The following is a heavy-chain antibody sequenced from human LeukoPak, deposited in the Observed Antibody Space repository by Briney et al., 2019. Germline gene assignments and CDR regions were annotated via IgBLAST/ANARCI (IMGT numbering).Heavy chain of an antibody. CDR2: ISAYNGNT. Sequence: ASVKVSCKASGYTFTSYGISWVRQAPGQGLEWMGWISAYNGNTNYAQKLQGRVTMTTDTSTSTAYMELRSLRSEDTAVYYCARVRPSHYCSSTSCYNRGGFDYWGQGTLVTVSS. CDR3: ARVRPSHYCSSTSCYNRGGFDY. V-gene: IGHV1-18*01. J-gene: IGHJ4*02. D-gene: IGHD2-2*02. CDR1: GYTFTSYG.